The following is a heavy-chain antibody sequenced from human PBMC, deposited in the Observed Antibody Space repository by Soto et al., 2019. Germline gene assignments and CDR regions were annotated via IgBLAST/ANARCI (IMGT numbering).Heavy chain of an antibody. D-gene: IGHD6-19*01. CDR3: ARGSMTTGWDL. CDR2: IDPSKSCT. Sequence: PGESLKISCKTSGYRFTTYWINWVRQMPGKGLEWMGRIDPSKSCTKYSPSFRGHVTISADKSISIAYLQWTGLQASDTAIYYCARGSMTTGWDLWGQGTQVTVSS. CDR1: GYRFTTYW. J-gene: IGHJ5*02. V-gene: IGHV5-10-1*01.